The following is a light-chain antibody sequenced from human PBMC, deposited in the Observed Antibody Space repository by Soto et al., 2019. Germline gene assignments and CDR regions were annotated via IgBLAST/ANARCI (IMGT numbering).Light chain of an antibody. Sequence: EIVLTQSPGTLSLSPGERVTLSCRASQSVSSSYLAWYQQKPGRAPRLLIYAASSRPTGIPDRCSDSGSGRDFTLAIRRVEPQDFAVYYCKHYGPSPPVTCGQGTRLETK. CDR2: AAS. J-gene: IGKJ5*01. CDR3: KHYGPSPPVT. CDR1: QSVSSSY. V-gene: IGKV3-20*01.